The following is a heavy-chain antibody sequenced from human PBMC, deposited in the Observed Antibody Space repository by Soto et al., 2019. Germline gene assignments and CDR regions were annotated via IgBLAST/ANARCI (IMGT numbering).Heavy chain of an antibody. CDR1: GFSLTTSGVG. CDR3: AHRLLISFLGFVTTTSIYFEY. CDR2: IYWDDDK. J-gene: IGHJ4*02. V-gene: IGHV2-5*02. D-gene: IGHD3-16*01. Sequence: QITLKESGPALVKPTQTLTLTCTFSGFSLTTSGVGVGWIRQPPGKAPEWLALIYWDDDKRYKSSLETRITITKDTFKNQVVLTMTNMDPVDTATYYCAHRLLISFLGFVTTTSIYFEYWGQGIPVSVSS.